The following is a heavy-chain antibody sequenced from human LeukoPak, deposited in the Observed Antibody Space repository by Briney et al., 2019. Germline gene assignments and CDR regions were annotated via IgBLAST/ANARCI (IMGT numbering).Heavy chain of an antibody. CDR1: GGSISSYY. D-gene: IGHD3-10*01. J-gene: IGHJ5*02. Sequence: PSETLSLTCTVSGGSISSYYWSWIRQPAGKGLEWIGRIYTSGSTNYNPSLKSRVTMSVDTSKNQFSLKLSSVTAADTAVYYCAAALPPVLLWFGELRDWFDPWGQGTLVTVSS. V-gene: IGHV4-4*07. CDR2: IYTSGST. CDR3: AAALPPVLLWFGELRDWFDP.